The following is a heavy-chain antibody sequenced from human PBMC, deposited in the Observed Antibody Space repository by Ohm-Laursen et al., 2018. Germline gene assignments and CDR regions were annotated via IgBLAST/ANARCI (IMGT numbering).Heavy chain of an antibody. CDR2: IYNIGST. J-gene: IGHJ6*02. Sequence: GTLSLTCTVSGGSISSYYWNWIRQTPGKGPEWIGYIYNIGSTSYNPSLKSRVTISVDTSKNQFSLRLTSITAADTAVYYCARGLYDYYYFDLDVWGQGTTVTVSS. CDR3: ARGLYDYYYFDLDV. D-gene: IGHD5/OR15-5a*01. CDR1: GGSISSYY. V-gene: IGHV4-59*13.